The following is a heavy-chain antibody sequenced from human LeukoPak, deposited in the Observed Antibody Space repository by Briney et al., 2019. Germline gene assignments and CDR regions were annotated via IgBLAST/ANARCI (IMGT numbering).Heavy chain of an antibody. J-gene: IGHJ6*03. CDR3: AREIEYYDSSGYYYYYYMDV. V-gene: IGHV3-7*01. D-gene: IGHD3-22*01. CDR1: GFTFSSYW. Sequence: GGSLRLSCAASGFTFSSYWMSWVRQAPGKGLEWVANIKQDGSEKYYVGSVKGRFTISRDNAKNSLYLQMNGLRAEDTAVYYCAREIEYYDSSGYYYYYYMDVWGKGTTVTVSS. CDR2: IKQDGSEK.